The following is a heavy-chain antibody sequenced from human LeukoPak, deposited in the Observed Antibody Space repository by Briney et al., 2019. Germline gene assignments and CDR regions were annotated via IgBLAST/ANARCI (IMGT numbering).Heavy chain of an antibody. CDR1: GFTFSSYE. J-gene: IGHJ4*02. CDR3: ARDSSGGHFDY. Sequence: PGGSLRLSCAASGFTFSSYEMNWVRQAPGKGLEWVSYISSSGRTIYYADSVKGRFTISRDNAKNSMYLQMNSLSAEDTAVYYCARDSSGGHFDYWGQGTLVTVSS. V-gene: IGHV3-48*03. D-gene: IGHD3-22*01. CDR2: ISSSGRTI.